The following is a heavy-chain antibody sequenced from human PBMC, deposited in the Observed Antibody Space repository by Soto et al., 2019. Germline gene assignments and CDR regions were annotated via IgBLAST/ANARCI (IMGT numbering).Heavy chain of an antibody. CDR3: ARGGENSGYDLYGMDV. CDR2: INPNSGGT. Sequence: ASVKVSCTASGYTFTCYYMHWVRHAPGQGLEWMGWINPNSGGTNYAQKFQGWVTMTRDTSISTAYMEMSRLRSDDTAVYYCARGGENSGYDLYGMDVWGQGTTVTVSS. J-gene: IGHJ6*02. D-gene: IGHD5-12*01. CDR1: GYTFTCYY. V-gene: IGHV1-2*04.